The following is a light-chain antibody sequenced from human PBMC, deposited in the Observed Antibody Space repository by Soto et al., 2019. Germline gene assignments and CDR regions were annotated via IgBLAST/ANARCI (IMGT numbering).Light chain of an antibody. V-gene: IGLV2-14*02. J-gene: IGLJ2*01. Sequence: QSALTRPASVSGSPGQSITISCTGSSSDVASYNLVSWYQQLPGKAPKLMIYEVSNRPSGVSNRFSGSKSGNTASLTISGLQAEDEADYYCSSYSTGRTDVIFGGGTKLTVL. CDR2: EVS. CDR3: SSYSTGRTDVI. CDR1: SSDVASYNL.